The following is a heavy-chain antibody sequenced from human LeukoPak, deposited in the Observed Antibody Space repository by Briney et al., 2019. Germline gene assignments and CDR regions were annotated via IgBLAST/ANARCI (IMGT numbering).Heavy chain of an antibody. CDR3: AREFTPVGSGYSPLGS. CDR1: GHTFSAYY. V-gene: IGHV1-2*02. J-gene: IGHJ5*02. Sequence: ASVKLSRKASGHTFSAYYIHWVRQAPGQGLEWMAWINPNGGTKKSAQKFQGRVTVTWDTPISTAYLDLSSLRSDDTAVYYCAREFTPVGSGYSPLGSWGRGTLVTVSS. D-gene: IGHD5-12*01. CDR2: INPNGGTK.